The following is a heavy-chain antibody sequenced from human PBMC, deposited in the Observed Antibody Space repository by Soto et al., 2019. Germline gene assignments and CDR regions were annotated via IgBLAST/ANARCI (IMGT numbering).Heavy chain of an antibody. CDR2: IKQDGSEK. D-gene: IGHD3-10*01. CDR3: ARVGEHYYGMDFGY. Sequence: EVQLVESGGGLVQPGGSLRLSCAASGFTFSSYWMSWVRQAPGKGLEWVANIKQDGSEKYYVDSVKGRCTISRDNAKNALYLQMNSLRAEDTAVYYCARVGEHYYGMDFGYWGQGTLVTVSS. J-gene: IGHJ4*02. V-gene: IGHV3-7*01. CDR1: GFTFSSYW.